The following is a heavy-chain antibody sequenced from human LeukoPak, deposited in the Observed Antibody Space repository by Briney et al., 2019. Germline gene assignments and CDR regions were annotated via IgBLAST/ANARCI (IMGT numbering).Heavy chain of an antibody. Sequence: QTGGSLRLSCTASGYTFSNYWMSWVRQAPGKGLEWVANIKQDGSEKYYVDSVKGRFTISRDNAKNSLYLQMNSLRAEDTAVYYCARDPYYSSWGLCYFDYWGQGNLVTVSS. V-gene: IGHV3-7*04. J-gene: IGHJ4*02. D-gene: IGHD3-22*01. CDR2: IKQDGSEK. CDR3: ARDPYYSSWGLCYFDY. CDR1: GYTFSNYW.